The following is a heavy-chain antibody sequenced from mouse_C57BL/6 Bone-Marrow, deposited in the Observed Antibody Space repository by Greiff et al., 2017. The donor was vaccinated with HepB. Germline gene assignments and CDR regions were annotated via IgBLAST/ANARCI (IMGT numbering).Heavy chain of an antibody. CDR2: IRLKSDNYAT. Sequence: EVKLMESGGGLVQPGGSMKLSCVASGFTFSNYWMNWVRQSPEKGLEWVAQIRLKSDNYATHYAESVKGRFTISRDDSKSSVYLQMNNLRAEDTGMYYCTGRGSYVYWGQGTTLTVSS. V-gene: IGHV6-3*01. CDR1: GFTFSNYW. CDR3: TGRGSYVY. J-gene: IGHJ2*01. D-gene: IGHD1-1*02.